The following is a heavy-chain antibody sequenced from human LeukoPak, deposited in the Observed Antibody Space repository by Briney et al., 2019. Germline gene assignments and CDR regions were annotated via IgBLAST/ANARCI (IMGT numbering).Heavy chain of an antibody. J-gene: IGHJ3*02. Sequence: SETLSLTCTVSGGSISSSSYYWGWIRQPPGKGLEWIGSIYYSGSTYYNPSLKSRVTISVDTSKNQFSLKLSSVTAADTAVYYCARDASLDRNDAFDIWGQGTMVTVSS. CDR2: IYYSGST. D-gene: IGHD3-22*01. CDR1: GGSISSSSYY. V-gene: IGHV4-39*07. CDR3: ARDASLDRNDAFDI.